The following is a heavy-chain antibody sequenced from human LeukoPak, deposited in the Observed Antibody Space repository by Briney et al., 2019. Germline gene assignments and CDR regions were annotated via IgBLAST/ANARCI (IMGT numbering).Heavy chain of an antibody. J-gene: IGHJ4*02. D-gene: IGHD3-3*01. Sequence: SVTVSCRASGGTFSSYAISWVRQARGQGLEWMGGIIPILGIANYAQKFQGRVTTTADKSTSTAYMELSSLRSEDTAVDYCAREEGEWLPHYFDYWGQGTLVTVSS. CDR2: IIPILGIA. CDR1: GGTFSSYA. CDR3: AREEGEWLPHYFDY. V-gene: IGHV1-69*10.